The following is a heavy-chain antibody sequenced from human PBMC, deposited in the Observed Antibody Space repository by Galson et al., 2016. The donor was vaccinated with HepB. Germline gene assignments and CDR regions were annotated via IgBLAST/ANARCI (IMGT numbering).Heavy chain of an antibody. V-gene: IGHV3-9*01. Sequence: SLRLSCAASGFTFDDHAMHRVRQSPGKGLEWVSGINWNSGKVGYADSVKGRFTISRDNAKSSLYLHMNSLRPEDTALYYCARDNTSSFVGGLDYWGQGILVTVSS. J-gene: IGHJ4*02. D-gene: IGHD6-6*01. CDR3: ARDNTSSFVGGLDY. CDR1: GFTFDDHA. CDR2: INWNSGKV.